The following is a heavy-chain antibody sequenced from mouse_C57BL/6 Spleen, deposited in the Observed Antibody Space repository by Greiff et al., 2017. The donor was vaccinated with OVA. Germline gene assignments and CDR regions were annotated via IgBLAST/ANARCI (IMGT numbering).Heavy chain of an antibody. CDR2: IDPFDSYT. CDR3: ARSSHYGSSYGGYFDY. CDR1: GYTFTSYW. J-gene: IGHJ2*01. V-gene: IGHV1-50*01. D-gene: IGHD1-1*01. Sequence: QVQLQQPGAELVKPGASVKLSCKASGYTFTSYWMQWVKQRPGQGLEWIGEIDPFDSYTNYNQKFKGKATLTVDTSSSTAYMQLSSLTSEDSAVYYCARSSHYGSSYGGYFDYWGQGTTLTVSS.